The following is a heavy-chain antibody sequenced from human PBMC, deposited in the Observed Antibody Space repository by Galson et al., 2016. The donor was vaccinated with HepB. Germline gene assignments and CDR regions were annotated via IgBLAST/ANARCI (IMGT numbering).Heavy chain of an antibody. CDR2: ITGSGGVT. CDR3: ANHDYGDFYYFHY. Sequence: SLRLSCAASGFTFGDYAMTWVRQSPGKGLEWVSAITGSGGVTYYADSVRGRFTISRDNPKNMVYLQMNSLRADDTATYYCANHDYGDFYYFHYWGRGTLVTDSS. D-gene: IGHD4-17*01. J-gene: IGHJ4*02. V-gene: IGHV3-23*01. CDR1: GFTFGDYA.